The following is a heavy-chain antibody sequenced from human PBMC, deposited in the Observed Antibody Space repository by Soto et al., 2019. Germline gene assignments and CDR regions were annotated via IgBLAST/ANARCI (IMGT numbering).Heavy chain of an antibody. V-gene: IGHV3-33*01. J-gene: IGHJ4*02. CDR1: GFTFSSYG. CDR2: IWYDGSNK. Sequence: QVQLVESGGGVVQPGRSLRLSCAASGFTFSSYGMHWVRQAPGKGLEWVAGIWYDGSNKYYADSVKGRFTISRDNSKNTLYLQMNSLRAEDTAVYYCARVQPTQSGAFDYWGQGTLVTVSS. CDR3: ARVQPTQSGAFDY. D-gene: IGHD1-1*01.